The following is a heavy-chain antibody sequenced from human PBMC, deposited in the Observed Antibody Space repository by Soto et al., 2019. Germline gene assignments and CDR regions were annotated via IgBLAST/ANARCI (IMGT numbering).Heavy chain of an antibody. Sequence: VQLLESGGGLVQPGGSLRLSCAASGFTFSSYAMSWVRQAPGKGLEWVSAISGSGGSTYYADSVKGRFTISRDNSKNTLYLQMNSLRAEDTAVYYCAKDTALIVVVPAAQDYWGQGTLVTVSS. CDR2: ISGSGGST. CDR3: AKDTALIVVVPAAQDY. D-gene: IGHD2-2*01. J-gene: IGHJ4*02. V-gene: IGHV3-23*01. CDR1: GFTFSSYA.